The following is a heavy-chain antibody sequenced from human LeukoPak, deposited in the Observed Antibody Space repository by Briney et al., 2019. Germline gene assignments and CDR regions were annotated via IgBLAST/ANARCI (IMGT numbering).Heavy chain of an antibody. Sequence: SVKVSCKASGGTFSSYAISWVRQAPGQGLEWMGGIIPIFGTANYAQKFQGRVTITTDESTSTAYMELSSLRSEDTAVYYCAATHDILTGYPPSFDYWGQGTLVTVSS. CDR1: GGTFSSYA. J-gene: IGHJ4*02. V-gene: IGHV1-69*05. CDR3: AATHDILTGYPPSFDY. CDR2: IIPIFGTA. D-gene: IGHD3-9*01.